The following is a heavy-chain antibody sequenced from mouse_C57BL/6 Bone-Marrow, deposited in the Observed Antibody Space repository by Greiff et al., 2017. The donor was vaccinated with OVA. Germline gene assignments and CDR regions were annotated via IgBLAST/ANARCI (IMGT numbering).Heavy chain of an antibody. Sequence: EVQLLQSGAELVRPGASVKLSCTASGFNIKDDYMHWVKQRPEQGLEWIGWIDPENGDTEYASKFQGKATITADTSSNTAYLQLSSLTSEDTAVYYCTKGYDEDYYAMDYWGQGTSVTVSS. V-gene: IGHV14-4*01. CDR2: IDPENGDT. CDR3: TKGYDEDYYAMDY. J-gene: IGHJ4*01. D-gene: IGHD2-2*01. CDR1: GFNIKDDY.